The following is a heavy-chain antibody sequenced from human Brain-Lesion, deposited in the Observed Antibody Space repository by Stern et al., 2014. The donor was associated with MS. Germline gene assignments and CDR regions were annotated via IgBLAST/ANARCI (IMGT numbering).Heavy chain of an antibody. Sequence: VHLVESGAEVKKPGESLKISCKASGNIFTNYWIGWVRQMPGKGLEWMGIIYPGDSDTKYSPSFQGQVTISADKSISTAYLQWSSLKASDTAMYYCARGGQLLNYYFDYWGQGTLVTVSS. CDR2: IYPGDSDT. CDR1: GNIFTNYW. CDR3: ARGGQLLNYYFDY. J-gene: IGHJ4*02. V-gene: IGHV5-51*03. D-gene: IGHD2-2*01.